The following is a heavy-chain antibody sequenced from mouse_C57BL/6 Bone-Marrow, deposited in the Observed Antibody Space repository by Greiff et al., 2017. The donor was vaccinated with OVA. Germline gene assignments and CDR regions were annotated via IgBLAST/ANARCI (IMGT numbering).Heavy chain of an antibody. Sequence: VHVKQSGAELVKPGASVKLSCTASGFNIKDYYMHWVKQRTEQGLEWIGRIDPEDGETKYDPKFQGKATITADTSSNTAYLQLSSLTSEDTAVYYCASRHYYGSSYGAMDDWGQGTSVTVSS. D-gene: IGHD1-1*01. CDR1: GFNIKDYY. CDR2: IDPEDGET. J-gene: IGHJ4*01. CDR3: ASRHYYGSSYGAMDD. V-gene: IGHV14-2*01.